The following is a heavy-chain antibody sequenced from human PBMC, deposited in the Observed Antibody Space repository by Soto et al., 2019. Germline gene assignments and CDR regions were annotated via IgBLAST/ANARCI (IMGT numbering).Heavy chain of an antibody. Sequence: QVQLVQSGAEVKKPGASVKVSCKASGYTFTSYGISWVRQAPGQGLEWMGWISAYNGNTNYAQKLQGRVTMTTDTSTSTAYMELSSLRSDDTAVYYCARARIAVAGSIGYYYYGMDVWGQGTTVTVSS. CDR3: ARARIAVAGSIGYYYYGMDV. J-gene: IGHJ6*02. V-gene: IGHV1-18*01. CDR1: GYTFTSYG. D-gene: IGHD6-19*01. CDR2: ISAYNGNT.